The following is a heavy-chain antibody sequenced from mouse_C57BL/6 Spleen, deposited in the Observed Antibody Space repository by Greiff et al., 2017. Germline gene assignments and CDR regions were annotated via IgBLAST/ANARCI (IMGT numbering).Heavy chain of an antibody. J-gene: IGHJ2*01. CDR1: GYTFTSYG. Sequence: QVQLQQSGAELARPGASVKLSCKASGYTFTSYGISWVKQRTGQGLEWIGEIYPRSGNTYYNEKFKGKATLTADKSSSTAYMELRSLTSEDAAVYFCSRLDYVSSYDCDYGGQGTTLTVSS. V-gene: IGHV1-81*01. CDR2: IYPRSGNT. CDR3: SRLDYVSSYDCDY. D-gene: IGHD1-1*01.